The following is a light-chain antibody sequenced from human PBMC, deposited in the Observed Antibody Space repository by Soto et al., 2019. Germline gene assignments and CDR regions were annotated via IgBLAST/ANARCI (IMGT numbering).Light chain of an antibody. Sequence: DILMTQSPSTVSASVGDIVTITCRASQTIDSWVAWYQQKPGKAPKLLIYKTTSLESGVPSRFIGSRSGTEYTLTISGLQPDDFASYYCQQYNTYFSLTVGGGTKVDSK. CDR3: QQYNTYFSLT. CDR2: KTT. CDR1: QTIDSW. J-gene: IGKJ4*01. V-gene: IGKV1-5*03.